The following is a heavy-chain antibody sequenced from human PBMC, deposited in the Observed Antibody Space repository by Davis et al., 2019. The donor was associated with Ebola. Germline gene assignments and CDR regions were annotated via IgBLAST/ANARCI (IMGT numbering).Heavy chain of an antibody. Sequence: PGGSLRLSCAASGFTFSNAWMSWVRQAPGKGRDWVGRIKSKTDGGTTDYAAPVKGRFTISRDDSKNTLYLQMNSLKTEDTAVYYCTTERGSGWYYYYYGMDVWGQGTTVTVSS. CDR3: TTERGSGWYYYYYGMDV. D-gene: IGHD6-19*01. CDR1: GFTFSNAW. J-gene: IGHJ6*02. CDR2: IKSKTDGGTT. V-gene: IGHV3-15*01.